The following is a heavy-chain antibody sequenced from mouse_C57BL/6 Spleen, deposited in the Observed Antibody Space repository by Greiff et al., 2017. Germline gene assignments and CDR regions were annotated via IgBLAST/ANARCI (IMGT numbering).Heavy chain of an antibody. Sequence: VQLQQSGPGLVKPSQSLSLTCSVTGYSITSGYYWNWIRQFPGNKLEWMGYISYDGSNNYNPSLKNRISITRDTSKNQFFLKLNSVTTEDTATYYCARDDYDGYYDYFDYWGQGTTLTVSS. CDR3: ARDDYDGYYDYFDY. J-gene: IGHJ2*01. CDR2: ISYDGSN. CDR1: GYSITSGYY. D-gene: IGHD2-3*01. V-gene: IGHV3-6*01.